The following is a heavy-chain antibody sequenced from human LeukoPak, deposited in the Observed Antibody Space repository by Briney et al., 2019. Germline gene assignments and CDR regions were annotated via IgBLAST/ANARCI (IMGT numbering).Heavy chain of an antibody. CDR1: GFTFSDYY. D-gene: IGHD3-10*01. J-gene: IGHJ4*02. Sequence: GGSLRLSCAASGFTFSDYYMSWIRQAPGKGLEWVAVISYDGSNKYYADSVKGRFTISRDNSKNTLYLQMNSLRAEDTAVYYCARESFRSGSYYFDYWGQGTLVTVSS. CDR3: ARESFRSGSYYFDY. V-gene: IGHV3-30-3*01. CDR2: ISYDGSNK.